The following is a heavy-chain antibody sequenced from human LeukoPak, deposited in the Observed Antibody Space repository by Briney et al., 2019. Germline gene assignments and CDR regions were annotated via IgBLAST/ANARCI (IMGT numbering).Heavy chain of an antibody. J-gene: IGHJ6*03. CDR1: GFSFSTYA. CDR3: AKDLSGRSYSYYNMDV. Sequence: GGSLRLSCAASGFSFSTYAMSWVRQAPGKGLEWVSTITGGGTYYADSVRGRFTISRDNSKNTLFLQMNSLRAEDTAVYSCAKDLSGRSYSYYNMDVWGRGTTVTVSS. V-gene: IGHV3-23*01. CDR2: ITGGGT. D-gene: IGHD1-26*01.